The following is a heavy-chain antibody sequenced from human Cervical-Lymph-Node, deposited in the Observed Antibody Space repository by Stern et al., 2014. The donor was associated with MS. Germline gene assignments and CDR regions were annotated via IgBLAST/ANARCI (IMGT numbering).Heavy chain of an antibody. V-gene: IGHV5-51*01. CDR3: ARRGKRDYYFYYGVDV. Sequence: VQLVQSGAEVKKPGESLKISCQVSGYSFANYWIGWGRPMPGKGLEGMGIIYPGDSDTRYSPSFKGQVTISADRSVNTAYLQWSSLKASDTAMYYCARRGKRDYYFYYGVDVWGQGTTVTVSS. J-gene: IGHJ6*02. CDR1: GYSFANYW. D-gene: IGHD3-16*01. CDR2: IYPGDSDT.